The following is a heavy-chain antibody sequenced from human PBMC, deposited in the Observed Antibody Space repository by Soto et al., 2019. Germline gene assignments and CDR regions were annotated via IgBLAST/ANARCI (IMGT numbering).Heavy chain of an antibody. CDR1: AYTFTTYG. Sequence: QVQLVQSGPEVKKPGASVKVSCKASAYTFTTYGISWVRQAPGQGLEWMGWISGYNGQTNDPQKFRGRGTLTTDTSTSTDYMELRSLRSDDTAMYYCARDNRKELWVEGLNAMDVWGQGTTVTVSS. CDR3: ARDNRKELWVEGLNAMDV. J-gene: IGHJ6*02. V-gene: IGHV1-18*04. CDR2: ISGYNGQT. D-gene: IGHD3-10*01.